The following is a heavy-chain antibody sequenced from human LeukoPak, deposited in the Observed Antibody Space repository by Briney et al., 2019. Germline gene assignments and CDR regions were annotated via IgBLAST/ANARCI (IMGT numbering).Heavy chain of an antibody. CDR2: INHSGTT. V-gene: IGHV4-38-2*01. CDR1: GYSIKNGYY. Sequence: SETLSLTCAVSGYSIKNGYYWAWIRQPPGKGLEWIGSINHSGTTYYNPSVKSRVTISVDTSKNQFSLKLTSVTAADTAVYYCARRLGTYLFDYWGQGTLVTVSS. CDR3: ARRLGTYLFDY. J-gene: IGHJ4*02. D-gene: IGHD3-16*01.